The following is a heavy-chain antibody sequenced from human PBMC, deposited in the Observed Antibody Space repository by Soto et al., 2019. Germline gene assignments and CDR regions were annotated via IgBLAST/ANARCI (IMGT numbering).Heavy chain of an antibody. J-gene: IGHJ2*01. Sequence: WGSLRLSCAASGFTFISYAISCVRHTPVKGLEWISAISGSGGTTYYADSVRGRFTMSRDISKNTLFLQMNSLRAEDSAIYYCSAHSSGYCHWYFHLWGRGTLVTVSS. CDR3: SAHSSGYCHWYFHL. D-gene: IGHD3-22*01. CDR2: ISGSGGTT. CDR1: GFTFISYA. V-gene: IGHV3-23*01.